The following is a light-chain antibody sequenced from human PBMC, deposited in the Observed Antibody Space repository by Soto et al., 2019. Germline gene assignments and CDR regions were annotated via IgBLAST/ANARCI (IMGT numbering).Light chain of an antibody. V-gene: IGKV3-11*01. CDR2: DVS. CDR1: ESIGNY. Sequence: EVVLTQSPATLSLSPEERATLSCRASESIGNYLAWYQQKLGQAPKLLIYDVSHRAIGIPGRFSGDGSGTDFTLTISSLEPEDFAVYYCQWRSDWPPRLTFGGGTKVEIK. J-gene: IGKJ4*01. CDR3: QWRSDWPPRLT.